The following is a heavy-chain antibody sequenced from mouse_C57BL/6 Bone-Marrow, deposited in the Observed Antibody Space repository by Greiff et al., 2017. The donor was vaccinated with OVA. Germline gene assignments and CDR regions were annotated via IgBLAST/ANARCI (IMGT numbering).Heavy chain of an antibody. Sequence: QVQLQQSGAELARPGASVKLSCKASGYTFTSYGISWVKQRTGQGLEWIGEIYPRSGNTYYNEKFKGKATLTAAQSYSTAYMELRSLTSEDSAVYCFARYPRAYYSKGCDYWGQGTTLTVSS. CDR1: GYTFTSYG. V-gene: IGHV1-81*01. J-gene: IGHJ2*01. D-gene: IGHD2-5*01. CDR2: IYPRSGNT. CDR3: ARYPRAYYSKGCDY.